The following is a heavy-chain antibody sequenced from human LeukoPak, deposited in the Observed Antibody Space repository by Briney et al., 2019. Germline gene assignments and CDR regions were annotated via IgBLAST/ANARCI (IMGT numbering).Heavy chain of an antibody. CDR2: ISGSGAAT. CDR3: ARHPSAAASLDY. CDR1: GFTFNNYA. J-gene: IGHJ4*02. Sequence: GGSLRLSCATSGFTFNNYAMTWVRQAPGKGLEWVSTISGSGAATYYADSVKGRFTISRDNSKNTMYLQMTSLRAEDTAVYYCARHPSAAASLDYWGQGTLVTVSS. D-gene: IGHD2-15*01. V-gene: IGHV3-23*01.